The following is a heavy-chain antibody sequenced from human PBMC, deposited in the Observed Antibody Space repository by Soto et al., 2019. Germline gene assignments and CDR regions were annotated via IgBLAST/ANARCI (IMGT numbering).Heavy chain of an antibody. D-gene: IGHD3-22*01. J-gene: IGHJ4*02. CDR2: ISGSGGST. CDR1: GFTFSSYA. V-gene: IGHV3-23*01. Sequence: GGSLRLSCAASGFTFSSYAMSWVRQAPGKGLEWVSAISGSGGSTYYADSVKGRFTISRDNSKNTLYLQMNSLRAEDTAVYYCAKALIPFYDSSGYRTFDYWGQGTLVTVSS. CDR3: AKALIPFYDSSGYRTFDY.